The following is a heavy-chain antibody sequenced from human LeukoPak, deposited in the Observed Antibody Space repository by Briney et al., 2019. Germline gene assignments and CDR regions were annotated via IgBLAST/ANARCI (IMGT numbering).Heavy chain of an antibody. CDR3: AREDLCSGGSCYYDY. D-gene: IGHD2-15*01. CDR1: GFTFSSYG. Sequence: GGSLRLSCAASGFTFSSYGMHWVRQAPGKGLEWVAVIWYDGSNKYYADSVKGRFTISRDNAKNSLYLQMNSLRAEDTAVYYCAREDLCSGGSCYYDYWGQGTLVTVSS. CDR2: IWYDGSNK. J-gene: IGHJ4*02. V-gene: IGHV3-33*01.